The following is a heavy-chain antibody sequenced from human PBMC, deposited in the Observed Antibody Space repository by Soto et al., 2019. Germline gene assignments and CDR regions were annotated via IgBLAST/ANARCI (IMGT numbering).Heavy chain of an antibody. CDR3: ARDLGGPDY. V-gene: IGHV3-74*03. CDR2: LSSDGFGA. Sequence: PGGSLRLSCAASGFSLSPYWMHWVRQVPGRGLEWVARLSSDGFGAAYADSVKGRFFISRDIARNTLSLQMNGLRADDTAVYYCARDLGGPDYWGRGTSVTVSS. CDR1: GFSLSPYW. D-gene: IGHD3-16*01. J-gene: IGHJ4*02.